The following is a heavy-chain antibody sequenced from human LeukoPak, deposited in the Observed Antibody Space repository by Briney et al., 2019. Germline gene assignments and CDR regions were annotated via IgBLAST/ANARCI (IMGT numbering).Heavy chain of an antibody. CDR1: GGSISSGDYY. D-gene: IGHD3-22*01. V-gene: IGHV4-30-4*01. J-gene: IGHJ3*02. CDR2: IYYSGST. Sequence: SETLSLTCTVSGGSISSGDYYGGGIRQPQGKGREWIGYIYYSGSTYYNPSLKSRVTISVDTSRNQFSLKLSSVTAADTAVYYCARWEEYYYDSSGSRVRNAFDIWGQGTMVTVSS. CDR3: ARWEEYYYDSSGSRVRNAFDI.